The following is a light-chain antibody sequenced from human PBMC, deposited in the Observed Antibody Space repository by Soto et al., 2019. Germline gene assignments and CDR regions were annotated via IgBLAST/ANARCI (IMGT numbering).Light chain of an antibody. CDR2: DAS. Sequence: EIVLTQSPATLSLSPGERATLSCRASQSVSSYLAWYQQKPGQAPRLLIYDASNRATGIPARFRGSGSGTDFTLTISSLEPEDFVVYYCQQRSNWPYTFGQGTKLEIK. CDR3: QQRSNWPYT. V-gene: IGKV3-11*01. J-gene: IGKJ2*01. CDR1: QSVSSY.